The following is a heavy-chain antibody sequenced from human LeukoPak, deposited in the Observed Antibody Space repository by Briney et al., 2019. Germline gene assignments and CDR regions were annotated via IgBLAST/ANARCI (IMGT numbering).Heavy chain of an antibody. CDR3: GRVTGYGSGTRFVP. CDR2: ISSSGSTI. CDR1: GFTFSDYY. D-gene: IGHD3-10*01. J-gene: IGHJ5*02. Sequence: GGSLRLSCAVSGFTFSDYYMSWVRQAPGKGLEWGSYISSSGSTIYYADSVKGRFTISRDNAKNSLYLQMNSLRAEDTAVYYCGRVTGYGSGTRFVPWGEGTLVTVSS. V-gene: IGHV3-11*01.